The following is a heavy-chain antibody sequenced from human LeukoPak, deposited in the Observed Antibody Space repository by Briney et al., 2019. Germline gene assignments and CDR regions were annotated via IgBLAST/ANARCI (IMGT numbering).Heavy chain of an antibody. CDR1: GFTFSSYA. CDR2: ISTSGESA. D-gene: IGHD3-22*01. V-gene: IGHV3-23*01. J-gene: IGHJ4*02. CDR3: AKDRGSGYHYFDY. Sequence: PGGSLRLSCPVSGFTFSSYAMSWARQAPGRGLEWVSVISTSGESAYYADSVKGRFTISRDNSKNTLYLQMNSLRAEDTAVYYCAKDRGSGYHYFDYWGQGTLVTVSS.